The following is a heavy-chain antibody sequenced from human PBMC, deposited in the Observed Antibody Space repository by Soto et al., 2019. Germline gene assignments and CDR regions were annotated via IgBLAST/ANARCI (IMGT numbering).Heavy chain of an antibody. CDR2: IYYSGNT. V-gene: IGHV4-39*01. Sequence: PSETLSLTCTVSGDSISSSTYFWGWVRQPPGKGLEWIGTIYYSGNTNYNPSLKSRVTISVDTSKDHLSLKLSSVTAADTAVYYCARHLGEGYFDYWGQGTLVTVSS. J-gene: IGHJ4*02. CDR3: ARHLGEGYFDY. CDR1: GDSISSSTYF.